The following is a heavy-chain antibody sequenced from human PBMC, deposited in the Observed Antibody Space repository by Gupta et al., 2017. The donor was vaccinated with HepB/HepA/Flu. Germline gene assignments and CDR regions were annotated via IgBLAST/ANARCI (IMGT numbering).Heavy chain of an antibody. J-gene: IGHJ3*02. CDR2: MNPHSGNT. V-gene: IGHV1-8*01. CDR3: ARGLTCFGDALDI. D-gene: IGHD4/OR15-4a*01. CDR1: RYTFTSSE. Sequence: QAQLMQSGAEVKKPGASVKVSCKASRYTFTSSEINWVRQAPGQGLEWMGWMNPHSGNTGYSQKFQGRVTMTRNTDISTAYMELTSLISAVTTVYFCARGLTCFGDALDIWGQGTMVTVSS.